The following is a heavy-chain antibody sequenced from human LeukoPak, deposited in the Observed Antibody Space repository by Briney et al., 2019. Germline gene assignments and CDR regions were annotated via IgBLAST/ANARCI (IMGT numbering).Heavy chain of an antibody. CDR3: AKDSAAARGMDV. Sequence: PGGSLRLSCAASGFTVSSYGMHWVRQAPGKGLEWVAVISYDGSNKYYADSVKGRFTISRDNSKNTLYLQMNSLRAEDTAVYYCAKDSAAARGMDVWGQGTTVTVSS. V-gene: IGHV3-30*18. J-gene: IGHJ6*02. D-gene: IGHD6-25*01. CDR2: ISYDGSNK. CDR1: GFTVSSYG.